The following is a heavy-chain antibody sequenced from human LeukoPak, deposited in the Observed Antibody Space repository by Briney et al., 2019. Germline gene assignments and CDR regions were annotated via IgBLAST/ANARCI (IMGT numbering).Heavy chain of an antibody. CDR2: IYTSGST. J-gene: IGHJ4*02. Sequence: SETLSLTCTVSGGSISSGSYYWSWIRQPAGKGLEWIGRIYTSGSTNYNPSLKSRVTISVDTSKNQFSLKLSSVTAADTAVYYCARGMIYDSSGYIFDYWGQGTLVTVSS. CDR3: ARGMIYDSSGYIFDY. D-gene: IGHD3-22*01. V-gene: IGHV4-61*02. CDR1: GGSISSGSYY.